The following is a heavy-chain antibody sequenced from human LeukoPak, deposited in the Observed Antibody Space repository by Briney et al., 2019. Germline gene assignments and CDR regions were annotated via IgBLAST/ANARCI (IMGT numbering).Heavy chain of an antibody. CDR1: GFTFSSYA. Sequence: GGSLRLSCAASGFTFSSYAMSWVRQAPGKGLEWVSSIDASGSSTYYADSVQGRFTISRDNSKNTFYLQMNSLRADDTAVYYCAKGSGSGWYGWFAPWGQGTLVTVSS. J-gene: IGHJ5*02. V-gene: IGHV3-23*01. CDR3: AKGSGSGWYGWFAP. CDR2: IDASGSST. D-gene: IGHD6-19*01.